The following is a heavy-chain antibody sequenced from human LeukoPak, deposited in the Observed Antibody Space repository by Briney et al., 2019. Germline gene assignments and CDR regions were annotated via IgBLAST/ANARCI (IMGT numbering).Heavy chain of an antibody. CDR1: GFTFSTYA. CDR2: ISYDGSNK. CDR3: AKTPIAAAGIEDYYFDY. V-gene: IGHV3-30*18. D-gene: IGHD6-13*01. J-gene: IGHJ4*02. Sequence: GGSLRLSCTASGFTFSTYAMNWVRQAPGKGLEWVAVISYDGSNKYYADSVKGRFTISRDNSKNTLYLQMNSLRAEDTAVYYCAKTPIAAAGIEDYYFDYWGQGTLVTVSS.